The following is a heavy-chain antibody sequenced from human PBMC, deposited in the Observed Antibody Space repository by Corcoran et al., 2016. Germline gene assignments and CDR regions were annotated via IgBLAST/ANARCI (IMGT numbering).Heavy chain of an antibody. CDR3: ARDLGITIFGVVITGWFDP. Sequence: QVQLVQSGAEVKKPGSSVKVSCKASGGTFSSYAISWVRQAPGQGLEWMGGIIPIFGTANYAQKFQGRVTITADESTSTAYMELSSLRSEDTVVYYCARDLGITIFGVVITGWFDPWGQGTLVTVSS. J-gene: IGHJ5*02. CDR2: IIPIFGTA. V-gene: IGHV1-69*01. CDR1: GGTFSSYA. D-gene: IGHD3-3*01.